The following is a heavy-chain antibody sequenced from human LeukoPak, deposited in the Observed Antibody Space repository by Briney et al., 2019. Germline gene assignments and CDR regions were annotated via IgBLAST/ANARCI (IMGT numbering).Heavy chain of an antibody. D-gene: IGHD3-9*01. Sequence: ASVKVSCKASGYTFTSYDINWVRQATGQGLEWMGWISAYNGNTNYAQKLQGRVTMTTDTSTSTAYMELRSLRSDDTAVYYCARDLAASYYDILTGYYTERYDYWGQGTLVTVSS. CDR1: GYTFTSYD. V-gene: IGHV1-18*01. J-gene: IGHJ4*02. CDR2: ISAYNGNT. CDR3: ARDLAASYYDILTGYYTERYDY.